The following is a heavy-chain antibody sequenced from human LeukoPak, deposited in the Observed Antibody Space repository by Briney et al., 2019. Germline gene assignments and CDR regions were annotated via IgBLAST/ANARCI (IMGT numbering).Heavy chain of an antibody. CDR1: GFTFSNHW. D-gene: IGHD6-19*01. CDR2: ISGDGSST. CDR3: ARRVRSTGWYIFDF. Sequence: GSLRLSCAASGFTFSNHWMHWVRQAPGKGLVWVSRISGDGSSTRYADSVKGRFTISRDNAKNTLYLQMNSLRAEDTAVYYCARRVRSTGWYIFDFWGQGTLVTVSS. J-gene: IGHJ4*02. V-gene: IGHV3-74*01.